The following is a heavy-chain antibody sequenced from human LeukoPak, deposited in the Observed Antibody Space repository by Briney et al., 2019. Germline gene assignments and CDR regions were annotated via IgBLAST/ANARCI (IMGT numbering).Heavy chain of an antibody. D-gene: IGHD3-22*01. Sequence: APVKVSCKASGYTFTSYYMHWVRQAPGQGLEWMGIINLSGGSTSYAQKFQGRVTMTRDTSTSTVYMELSRLRSEDTAVYYCARDQVGYDSSGYGNYYYYYYMDVWGKGTTVTISS. CDR1: GYTFTSYY. CDR2: INLSGGST. CDR3: ARDQVGYDSSGYGNYYYYYYMDV. V-gene: IGHV1-46*01. J-gene: IGHJ6*03.